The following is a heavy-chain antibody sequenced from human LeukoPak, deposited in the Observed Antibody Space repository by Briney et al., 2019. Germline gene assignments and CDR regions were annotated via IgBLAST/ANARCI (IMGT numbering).Heavy chain of an antibody. CDR1: GFTFSSYG. D-gene: IGHD2-15*01. V-gene: IGHV3-33*06. CDR2: IWYDGSNK. CDR3: AKDSFGGYCSGGSCYRAFDI. J-gene: IGHJ3*02. Sequence: GGSLRLSCAASGFTFSSYGMHWVRQAPGKGLEWVAVIWYDGSNKYYADSVKGRFTISRDTSKNSLYLQRNCVAAEHTAVSFCAKDSFGGYCSGGSCYRAFDIWGQGTMVTVSS.